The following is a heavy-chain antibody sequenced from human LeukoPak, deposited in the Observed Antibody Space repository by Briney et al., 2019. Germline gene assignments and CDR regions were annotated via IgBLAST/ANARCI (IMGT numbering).Heavy chain of an antibody. Sequence: PSQTLSLTCTVSGGSISSGSYYWSWIRQPAGKGLEWIGRIYTSGSTNYNPSLKSRVTMSVDTSKNQFSLKLSSVTAADTAVYYCAGEPRFLEWNYRVYWGQGTLVTVSS. D-gene: IGHD3-3*01. J-gene: IGHJ4*02. V-gene: IGHV4-61*02. CDR2: IYTSGST. CDR1: GGSISSGSYY. CDR3: AGEPRFLEWNYRVY.